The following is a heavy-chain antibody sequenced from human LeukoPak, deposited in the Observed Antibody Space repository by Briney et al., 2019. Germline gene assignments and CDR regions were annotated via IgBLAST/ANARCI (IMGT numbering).Heavy chain of an antibody. CDR2: IYYSGST. CDR1: VGSISSHY. Sequence: SESLSLTRTVSVGSISSHYWSWIRQPPGRGLECVGYIYYSGSTKFNPSLKSRVTMSVDTSKNQFSRKLSSVTAADTAVYYCARGGGVTYYDSTGYLWYFDYWGQGTLVTVSS. V-gene: IGHV4-59*11. J-gene: IGHJ4*02. D-gene: IGHD3-22*01. CDR3: ARGGGVTYYDSTGYLWYFDY.